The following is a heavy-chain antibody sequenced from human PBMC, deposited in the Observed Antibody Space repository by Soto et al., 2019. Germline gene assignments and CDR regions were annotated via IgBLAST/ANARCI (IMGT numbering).Heavy chain of an antibody. CDR2: IYYSGST. Sequence: SETLSLTCTVSGGSISSSSYYWGWIRQPPGKGLEWIGSIYYSGSTYYNPSLKSRVTISVDTSKNQFSLKLSSVTAADTAVYYCASLYSSGFNGVWGQGTLVTVSS. D-gene: IGHD6-19*01. J-gene: IGHJ4*02. CDR1: GGSISSSSYY. CDR3: ASLYSSGFNGV. V-gene: IGHV4-39*01.